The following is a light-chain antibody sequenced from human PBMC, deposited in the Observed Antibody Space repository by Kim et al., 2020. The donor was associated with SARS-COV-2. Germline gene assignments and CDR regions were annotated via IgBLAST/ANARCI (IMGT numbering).Light chain of an antibody. CDR3: QQYNNWWT. Sequence: EIVMTQSPATLSVSPGERATLSCRASQSVSSNLAWYQQKPGQAPRLLIYGASTRATGIPARFSGSGSGTEFTLTISSLQSEDFADYYCQQYNNWWTFGQGIKVDIK. CDR1: QSVSSN. CDR2: GAS. J-gene: IGKJ1*01. V-gene: IGKV3-15*01.